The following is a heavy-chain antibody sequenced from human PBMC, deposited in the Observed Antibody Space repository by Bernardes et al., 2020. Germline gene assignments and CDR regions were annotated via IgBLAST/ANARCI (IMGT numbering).Heavy chain of an antibody. V-gene: IGHV3-48*03. Sequence: GSLSLSCAASGFILSSFEMNWVRQAPGKGLEWVSYISDSGGSKYYADSVKGRFTISRDNAKNSLYLQMNGLRAEDTAIYYCARRNVWGKGTTVTVSS. J-gene: IGHJ6*04. CDR3: ARRNV. CDR1: GFILSSFE. CDR2: ISDSGGSK.